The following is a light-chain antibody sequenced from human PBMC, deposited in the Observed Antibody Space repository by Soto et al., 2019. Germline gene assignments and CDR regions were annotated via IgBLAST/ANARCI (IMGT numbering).Light chain of an antibody. V-gene: IGKV1-5*03. Sequence: DIQMTQSPSTLSASVGDRVTITCRASQSISRGLAWYQQKPGKAPKLLIYKASTLKSGVPSRFSGSGSGTEFTLTISSLQSEDFAVYYCQQYGSSPRTFGGGTKVDIK. CDR1: QSISRG. J-gene: IGKJ4*01. CDR3: QQYGSSPRT. CDR2: KAS.